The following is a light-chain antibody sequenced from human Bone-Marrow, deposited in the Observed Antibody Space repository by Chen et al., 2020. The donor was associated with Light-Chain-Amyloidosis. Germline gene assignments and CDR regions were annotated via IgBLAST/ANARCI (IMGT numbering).Light chain of an antibody. Sequence: SALTQPASVSGSPGQSITISCTGTSSDGGGYNFVSWYQQHPGKAPKLMIYDVSNRPSGVSNRFSGSKSGNTASLTISGLQAEDEPDYYCSSYTSSSTLEFGGGTKLTVL. J-gene: IGLJ3*02. V-gene: IGLV2-14*01. CDR1: SSDGGGYNF. CDR2: DVS. CDR3: SSYTSSSTLE.